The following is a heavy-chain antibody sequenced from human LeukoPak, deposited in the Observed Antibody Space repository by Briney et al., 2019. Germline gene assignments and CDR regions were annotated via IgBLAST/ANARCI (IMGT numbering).Heavy chain of an antibody. D-gene: IGHD2-21*01. J-gene: IGHJ4*02. V-gene: IGHV3-30*02. CDR2: IHYDGSNK. Sequence: GGSLRLSCAASGFTFSSYGMHWVRQAPGKGLEWVAFIHYDGSNKYYADSVKGRFPISRDNSKNTLYLQMNSLRGEDTAVYYCAKDSLYCGGDCYSFDYWGQGTLVTVSS. CDR1: GFTFSSYG. CDR3: AKDSLYCGGDCYSFDY.